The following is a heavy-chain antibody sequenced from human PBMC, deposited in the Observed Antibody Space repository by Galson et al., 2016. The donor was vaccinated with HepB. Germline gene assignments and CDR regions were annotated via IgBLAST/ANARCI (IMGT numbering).Heavy chain of an antibody. V-gene: IGHV3-30*03. J-gene: IGHJ4*02. Sequence: SLRLSCAASGFNFSQSGMHWVRQAPGKGLEWVAAISYDEARKEYVGSVKARFTISRDNSKNTVHLQMSSLRPEDTAVYYCVSGIVGTANRDYWGQGTLVTVSS. D-gene: IGHD1-26*01. CDR1: GFNFSQSG. CDR2: ISYDEARK. CDR3: VSGIVGTANRDY.